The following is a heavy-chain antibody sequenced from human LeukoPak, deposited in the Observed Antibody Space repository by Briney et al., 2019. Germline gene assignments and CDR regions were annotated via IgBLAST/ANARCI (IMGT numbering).Heavy chain of an antibody. CDR3: AADPDTTMAFDC. CDR1: GFTFTSSS. V-gene: IGHV1-58*02. J-gene: IGHJ4*02. D-gene: IGHD5-18*01. Sequence: AASVKVSCKASGFTFTSSSIQWIRQARGQRLEWIGWIVGDSTDTYYAQRFQERVTIARDMSTSTAYLELSSLRSEDTAVYYCAADPDTTMAFDCWGQGTLDTVSS. CDR2: IVGDSTDT.